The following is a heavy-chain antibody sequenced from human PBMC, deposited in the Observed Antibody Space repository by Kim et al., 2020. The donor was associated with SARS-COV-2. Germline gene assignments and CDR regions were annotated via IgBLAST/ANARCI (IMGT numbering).Heavy chain of an antibody. CDR2: ISAYNGNT. J-gene: IGHJ4*02. CDR3: ARRISSHYYDSSGYLVFSGVVGNSRSPILDY. V-gene: IGHV1-18*04. CDR1: GYTFTSYG. D-gene: IGHD3-22*01. Sequence: ASVKVSCKASGYTFTSYGISWVRQAPGQGLEWMGWISAYNGNTNYAQKLQGRVTMTTDTSTSTAYMELRSLRSDDTAVYYCARRISSHYYDSSGYLVFSGVVGNSRSPILDYWGQGTLVTVSS.